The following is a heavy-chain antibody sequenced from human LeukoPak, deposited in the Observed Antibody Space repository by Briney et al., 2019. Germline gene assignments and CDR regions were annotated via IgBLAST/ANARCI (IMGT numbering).Heavy chain of an antibody. CDR1: GYTFTSYG. V-gene: IGHV1-18*01. CDR2: ISAYNGNT. CDR3: ARFQSRHWYFDL. Sequence: AASVKVSCKASGYTFTSYGISWVRQAPGQGLEWMGWISAYNGNTNYAQKFQGRVTITADESTSTAYMELSSLRSEDTAVYYCARFQSRHWYFDLWGRGTLVTVSS. J-gene: IGHJ2*01.